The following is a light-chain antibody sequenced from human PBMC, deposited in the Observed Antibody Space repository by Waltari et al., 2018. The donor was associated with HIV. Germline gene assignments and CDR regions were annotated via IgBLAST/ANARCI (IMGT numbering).Light chain of an antibody. V-gene: IGKV2-28*01. CDR1: QSLLHRNGHNY. J-gene: IGKJ2*01. CDR2: LGS. Sequence: DIVMTQSPHSPPVTPGEPASISCRSSQSLLHRNGHNYLDWYLQKPGQSPQLLIYLGSNRASGVPDRFSGSGSGTDFTLKISRVEAEDVGVYYCMQALQTPQYTFGQGTKLEIK. CDR3: MQALQTPQYT.